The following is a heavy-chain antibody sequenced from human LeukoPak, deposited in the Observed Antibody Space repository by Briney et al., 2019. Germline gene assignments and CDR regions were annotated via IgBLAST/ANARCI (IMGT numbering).Heavy chain of an antibody. J-gene: IGHJ4*02. Sequence: GGSLRLSCVASEFTFSSYNMNWVRQAPWKGLEWVSSISSSGSYIYYADAVKGRFTISRDNAKNSLYLQMNSLRAEDTAVYYCAREIFWSGYYSNLHFDYWGRGTQVTVSS. CDR2: ISSSGSYI. V-gene: IGHV3-21*01. CDR1: EFTFSSYN. CDR3: AREIFWSGYYSNLHFDY. D-gene: IGHD3-3*01.